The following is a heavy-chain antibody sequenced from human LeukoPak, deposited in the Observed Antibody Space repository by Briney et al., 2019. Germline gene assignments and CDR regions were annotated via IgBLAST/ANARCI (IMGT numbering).Heavy chain of an antibody. J-gene: IGHJ4*02. CDR2: INNDGRST. CDR3: GTAFEF. D-gene: IGHD5-18*01. V-gene: IGHV3-74*01. Sequence: QSGGSLRLSCAASGFTVSGTWMHWVRQAPGKGLVWVPRINNDGRSTSYADPVKGRFTISRDNAKNTLYMQMNSLRAEDTAVYYCGTAFEFWGQGTLVTVSS. CDR1: GFTVSGTW.